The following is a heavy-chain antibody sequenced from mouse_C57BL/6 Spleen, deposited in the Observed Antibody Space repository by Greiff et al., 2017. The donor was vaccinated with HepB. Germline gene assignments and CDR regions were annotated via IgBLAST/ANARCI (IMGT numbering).Heavy chain of an antibody. V-gene: IGHV1-18*01. Sequence: VQLQQSGPELVKPGASVKIPCKASGYTFTDYNMDWVKQSHGKSLEWIGDINPNNGGTIYNQKFKGKATLTVDKSSSTAYMELRSLTSEDTAVYYCARKRSSSYEYVDVWGTGTTVTVSS. J-gene: IGHJ1*03. CDR2: INPNNGGT. D-gene: IGHD1-1*01. CDR3: ARKRSSSYEYVDV. CDR1: GYTFTDYN.